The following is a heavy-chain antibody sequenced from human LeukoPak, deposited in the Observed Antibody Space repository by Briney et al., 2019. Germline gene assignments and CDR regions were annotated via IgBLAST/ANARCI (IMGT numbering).Heavy chain of an antibody. CDR3: AREEGYCSSSSCSAPFDY. CDR2: INPNSGGT. Sequence: GASVKVSCKASGYTFTRYYMHWVRQAPGQGLEWMGWINPNSGGTNYAQKFQGRVTMTRDTSISTAYMQLSRLRSDDTAVYYCAREEGYCSSSSCSAPFDYWGQGTLVTVSS. D-gene: IGHD2-2*01. CDR1: GYTFTRYY. J-gene: IGHJ4*02. V-gene: IGHV1-2*02.